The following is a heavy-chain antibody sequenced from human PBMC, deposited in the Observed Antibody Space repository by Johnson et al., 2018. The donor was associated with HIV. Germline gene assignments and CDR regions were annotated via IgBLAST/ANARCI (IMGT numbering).Heavy chain of an antibody. CDR2: IKQDGSEK. CDR1: GFTFSSYW. Sequence: VQLMESGGGLVQPGGSLRLSCAASGFTFSSYWMSWVRQAPGRGLEWVANIKQDGSEKSYVDSVKGRFTISRDNSKNTLYLQMSSLRAEDTAVYYCARAYSYGAFDIWGQGTMVTVSS. D-gene: IGHD5-18*01. J-gene: IGHJ3*02. CDR3: ARAYSYGAFDI. V-gene: IGHV3-7*02.